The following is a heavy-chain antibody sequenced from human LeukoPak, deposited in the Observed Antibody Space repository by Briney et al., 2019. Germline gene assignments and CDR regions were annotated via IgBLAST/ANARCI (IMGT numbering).Heavy chain of an antibody. J-gene: IGHJ4*02. CDR3: AKGAYDYIEIAYFDY. D-gene: IGHD5-12*01. CDR2: IIGSSGTT. CDR1: GFSFNNYA. Sequence: GGSLRLSCVASGFSFNNYAMNWVRQAPGKGLKWVSLIIGSSGTTFYADSVKGRFTISRDKSKSTLYLQMNSLRAEDTAVYYCAKGAYDYIEIAYFDYWGQGSLVTVSS. V-gene: IGHV3-23*01.